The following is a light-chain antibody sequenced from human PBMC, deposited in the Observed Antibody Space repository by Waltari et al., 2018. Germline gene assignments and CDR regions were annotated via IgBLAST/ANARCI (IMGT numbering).Light chain of an antibody. CDR2: WAS. V-gene: IGKV4-1*01. J-gene: IGKJ2*01. Sequence: DIVMTQSPDSLAVSLGERATINCRSSQSVLYRAKNKNYLTWYQQKPGQPPKLRIYWASTRKSGVPDRFSGSASGTDFTLTISSLQAEDVAVYYCQQYYSAPYTFGQGTKLEIK. CDR1: QSVLYRAKNKNY. CDR3: QQYYSAPYT.